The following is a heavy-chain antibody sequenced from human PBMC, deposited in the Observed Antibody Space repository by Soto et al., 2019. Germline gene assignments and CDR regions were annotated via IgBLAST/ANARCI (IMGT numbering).Heavy chain of an antibody. CDR3: TTEDPINRN. CDR2: IKSKTDGGTT. J-gene: IGHJ4*02. Sequence: LRLSCAASGFTFSNAWMSWVRQAPGKGLEWVGRIKSKTDGGTTDYAAPVKGRFTISRDDSKNMVFLQMNSLKIEDTAVYYCTTEDPINRNWGQGTLVTVSS. V-gene: IGHV3-15*01. CDR1: GFTFSNAW.